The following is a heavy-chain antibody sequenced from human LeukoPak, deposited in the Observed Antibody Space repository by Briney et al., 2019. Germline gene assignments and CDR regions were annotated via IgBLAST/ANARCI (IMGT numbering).Heavy chain of an antibody. Sequence: PSETLSLTCAVYGGSFSGYYWIWIRQPPGKGLEWIGEINHSGSTNYNPSLKSRVTISLDTSNNQFSLKLTSVTAADTAVYYCATDGGGYGSGTYPLWGQGTLVTVSS. CDR2: INHSGST. D-gene: IGHD3-10*01. CDR1: GGSFSGYY. J-gene: IGHJ4*02. V-gene: IGHV4-34*01. CDR3: ATDGGGYGSGTYPL.